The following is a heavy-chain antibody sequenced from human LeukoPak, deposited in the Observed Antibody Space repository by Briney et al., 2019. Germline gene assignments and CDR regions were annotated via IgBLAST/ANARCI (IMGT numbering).Heavy chain of an antibody. CDR2: IYYSGST. CDR1: GGSISSYY. Sequence: SETLSLTCTVSGGSISSYYWSWIRQPPGKGLEWVGYIYYSGSTNYNPSLKSRVTISVDTSKNQFSLKLSSVTAADTAVYYCARAFSRGENYFDYWGQGTLVTVSS. V-gene: IGHV4-59*01. CDR3: ARAFSRGENYFDY. D-gene: IGHD3-16*01. J-gene: IGHJ4*02.